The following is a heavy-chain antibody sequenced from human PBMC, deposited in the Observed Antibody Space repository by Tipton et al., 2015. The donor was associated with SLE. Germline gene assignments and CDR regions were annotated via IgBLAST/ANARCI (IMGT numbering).Heavy chain of an antibody. CDR3: ARRGYNSAFDV. Sequence: GLVKPSETLSLICTVSGGSISSSTYYWDWIRQPPGKGLEWIGNIYYSGSTFYNPSLRSRVTISVDTSKNQFSLKLTSVTAADTAIYYCARRGYNSAFDVWGQGMLVTVSS. D-gene: IGHD1-1*01. CDR1: GGSISSSTYY. J-gene: IGHJ4*02. CDR2: IYYSGST. V-gene: IGHV4-39*01.